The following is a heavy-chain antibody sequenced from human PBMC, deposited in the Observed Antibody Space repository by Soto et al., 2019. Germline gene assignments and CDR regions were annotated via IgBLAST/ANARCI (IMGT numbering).Heavy chain of an antibody. CDR2: FDPEDGET. CDR1: GYTLTELS. CDR3: ATAHATYGDYDFDY. Sequence: ASVKVSCKVSGYTLTELSMHWVRQAPGKGLEWTGGFDPEDGETIYAQKFQGRVTMTEDTSTDTAYMELSSLRSEDTAVYYCATAHATYGDYDFDYWGQGTLVTVSS. D-gene: IGHD4-17*01. V-gene: IGHV1-24*01. J-gene: IGHJ4*02.